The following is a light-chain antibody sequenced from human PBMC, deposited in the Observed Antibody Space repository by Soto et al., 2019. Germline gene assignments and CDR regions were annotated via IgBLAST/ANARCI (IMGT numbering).Light chain of an antibody. CDR3: MQATQSYT. CDR1: QSLVHIDGNTY. V-gene: IGKV2-24*01. CDR2: KIS. J-gene: IGKJ2*01. Sequence: DIVLTQTRLSSPVTLGQPASISCRSSQSLVHIDGNTYFNWLQQRPSQPPRLLIYKISNRFPGVPDRFSGSGAGTDFTLKIRRVEAEDVGVYYCMQATQSYTFGQGTRLEIK.